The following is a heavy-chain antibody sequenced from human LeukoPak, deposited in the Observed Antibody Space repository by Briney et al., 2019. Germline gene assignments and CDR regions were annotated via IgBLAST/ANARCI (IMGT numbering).Heavy chain of an antibody. V-gene: IGHV3-53*01. D-gene: IGHD1-26*01. Sequence: GGSLRLSCAASGFTVSSNYMSWVRQAPGQGLEWVSVIYSGGSTYYADSVKGRFTISRDNSKNTLYLQMNSLRAEDTAVYYCARDLCGGRYLGAEYWGQGTLVTVSS. CDR1: GFTVSSNY. CDR3: ARDLCGGRYLGAEY. J-gene: IGHJ4*02. CDR2: IYSGGST.